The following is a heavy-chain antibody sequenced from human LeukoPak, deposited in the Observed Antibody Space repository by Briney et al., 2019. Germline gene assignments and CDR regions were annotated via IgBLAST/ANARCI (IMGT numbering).Heavy chain of an antibody. D-gene: IGHD6-13*01. CDR1: GFTFSSYE. V-gene: IGHV3-48*03. Sequence: PGGSLRLSCAASGFTFSSYEMNWVRQAPGKGLEWVSYISSSGSTIYYADSVKGRFTISRDNAKNSLYLQMNSLRAEDTAVYYCASARYSSSWTGWFDPWGQGTLVTVSS. CDR2: ISSSGSTI. CDR3: ASARYSSSWTGWFDP. J-gene: IGHJ5*02.